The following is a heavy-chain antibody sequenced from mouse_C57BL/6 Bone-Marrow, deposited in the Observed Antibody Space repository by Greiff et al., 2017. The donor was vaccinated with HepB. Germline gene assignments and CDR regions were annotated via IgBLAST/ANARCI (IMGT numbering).Heavy chain of an antibody. J-gene: IGHJ2*01. CDR1: GYSFTDYN. D-gene: IGHD1-1*01. CDR2: INPNYGTT. Sequence: VHVKQSGPELVKPGASVKISCKASGYSFTDYNMNWVKQSNGKSLEWIGVINPNYGTTSYNQKFKGKATLTVDQSSSTAYMQLNSLTSEDSAVYYCAISYYYGSSFFDYWGQGTTLTVSS. V-gene: IGHV1-39*01. CDR3: AISYYYGSSFFDY.